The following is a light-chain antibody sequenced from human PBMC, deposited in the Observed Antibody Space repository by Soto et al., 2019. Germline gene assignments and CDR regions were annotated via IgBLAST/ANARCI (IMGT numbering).Light chain of an antibody. CDR2: DAD. V-gene: IGLV2-11*01. CDR3: CSYAGSFTWV. Sequence: QSVLTQPRSVSGSPGQSVTISCTGTTGDVGSYNFVSWYQHHPGKAPKLMIYDADKRPSGVPARFSASKSDNTASLTISGLQAEDEADYYCCSYAGSFTWVFGGGTQLTVL. CDR1: TGDVGSYNF. J-gene: IGLJ7*01.